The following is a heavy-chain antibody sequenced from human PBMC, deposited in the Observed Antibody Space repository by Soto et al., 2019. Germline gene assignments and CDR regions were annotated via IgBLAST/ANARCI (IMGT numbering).Heavy chain of an antibody. CDR2: IYHSGST. CDR3: ARDRWLGAVGYFDL. V-gene: IGHV4-30-2*01. CDR1: GGSISSGGYS. J-gene: IGHJ2*01. D-gene: IGHD1-26*01. Sequence: QLQLQESGSGLVKPSQTLSLTCAVSGGSISSGGYSWSWIRQPPGKGLEWIGYIYHSGSTYYNPYVKSRVTISVDRSKNQFSLKLSSVTAADTAVYYCARDRWLGAVGYFDLWGRGTLVTVSS.